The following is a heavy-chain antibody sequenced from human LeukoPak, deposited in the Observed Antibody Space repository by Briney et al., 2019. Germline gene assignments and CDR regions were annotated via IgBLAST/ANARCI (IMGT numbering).Heavy chain of an antibody. J-gene: IGHJ6*03. D-gene: IGHD4-11*01. CDR1: GGTFSSYA. CDR3: ARGSTTVTEARNAFYYYYMDV. V-gene: IGHV1-69*06. Sequence: SVKVSRKASGGTFSSYAISWVRQAPGQGLEWMGRIIPIFGTANYAQKFQGRVTITADKSTSTAYMELSSLRSEDTAVYYCARGSTTVTEARNAFYYYYMDVWGKGTTVTVSS. CDR2: IIPIFGTA.